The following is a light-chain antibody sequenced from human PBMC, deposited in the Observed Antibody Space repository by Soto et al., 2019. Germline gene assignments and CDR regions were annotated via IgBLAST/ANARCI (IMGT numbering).Light chain of an antibody. Sequence: QSVLTQPASASGTPGQRVTISCSGSSSSIGSNYVYWYQQFPGTTPKVLIYRNDQRPSGVPDRFSGSKSGTSASLAISGLRSEDEADYYSAAWDRSLSSVLFGGGTKLTVL. CDR1: SSSIGSNY. CDR2: RND. CDR3: AAWDRSLSSVL. V-gene: IGLV1-47*01. J-gene: IGLJ2*01.